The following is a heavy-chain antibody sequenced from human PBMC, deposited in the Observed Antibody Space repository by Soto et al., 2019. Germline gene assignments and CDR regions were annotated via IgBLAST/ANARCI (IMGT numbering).Heavy chain of an antibody. Sequence: GASVKVSCKASGGTFSSYAISWVRQAPGQGLEWMGGISASNGNTNYAQKLRGRVTMTTDTSTSTAYMELRSLRSDDTAVYYCARYKEQWLALYYFDYWGQGTLVTVSS. CDR1: GGTFSSYA. CDR3: ARYKEQWLALYYFDY. J-gene: IGHJ4*02. V-gene: IGHV1-18*01. CDR2: ISASNGNT. D-gene: IGHD6-19*01.